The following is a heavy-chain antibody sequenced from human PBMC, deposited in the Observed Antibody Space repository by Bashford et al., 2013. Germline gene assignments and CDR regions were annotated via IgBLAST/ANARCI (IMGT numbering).Heavy chain of an antibody. CDR1: GASVSAHY. Sequence: SETLSLTCAVDGASVSAHYWSWIRQPPGKGLEWIGKISEIGGTNSSPSLRSRVTLSTDTSKNHVFLRLTSVTAADTAVYYCARVTFSGQRLFPNWLDPGARELWSPSPQ. V-gene: IGHV4-34*01. J-gene: IGHJ5*02. CDR2: ISEIGGT. D-gene: IGHD3-10*01. CDR3: ARVTFSGQRLFPNWLDP.